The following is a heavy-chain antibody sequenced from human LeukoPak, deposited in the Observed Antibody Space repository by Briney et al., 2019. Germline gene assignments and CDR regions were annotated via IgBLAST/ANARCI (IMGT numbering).Heavy chain of an antibody. V-gene: IGHV3-48*01. D-gene: IGHD2-2*01. CDR3: AREGHCSTTSCALDAIEI. CDR2: ISSSSGTI. J-gene: IGHJ3*02. CDR1: GFTFSSYS. Sequence: GGSLRLSCATSGFTFSSYSMNWVRQAPGKGLEWVSYISSSSGTIYYADSVKGRFTISRDNAKNSLSLQMNSLRAEDTAVYYCAREGHCSTTSCALDAIEIWGQGTLVVVSS.